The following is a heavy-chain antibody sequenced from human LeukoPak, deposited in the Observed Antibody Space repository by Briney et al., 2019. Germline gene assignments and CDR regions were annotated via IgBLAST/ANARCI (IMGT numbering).Heavy chain of an antibody. D-gene: IGHD6-19*01. V-gene: IGHV1-2*02. CDR2: INPNSGGT. J-gene: IGHJ4*02. CDR1: GYTFTGYY. CDR3: ARDGQQWLVYYFDY. Sequence: ASVKVSCKVSGYTFTGYYMYWVRQAPGQGLEWMGWINPNSGGTNYAQKFQGRVTMTRDTSISTAYMELSRLRSDDTAVYYCARDGQQWLVYYFDYWGQGTLVTVSS.